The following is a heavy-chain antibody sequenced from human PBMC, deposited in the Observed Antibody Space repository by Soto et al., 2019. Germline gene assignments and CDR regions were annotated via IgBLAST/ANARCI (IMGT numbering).Heavy chain of an antibody. J-gene: IGHJ6*02. D-gene: IGHD6-13*01. CDR3: ARDLIAAAGYYYYGMDV. Sequence: ASVKVSCKASGYTFTSYGISWARQAPGQGLEWMGWISAYNGNTNYAQKLQGRVTMTTDTSTSTAYMELRSLRSDDTAVYYCARDLIAAAGYYYYGMDVWGQGTTVTVSS. CDR1: GYTFTSYG. V-gene: IGHV1-18*01. CDR2: ISAYNGNT.